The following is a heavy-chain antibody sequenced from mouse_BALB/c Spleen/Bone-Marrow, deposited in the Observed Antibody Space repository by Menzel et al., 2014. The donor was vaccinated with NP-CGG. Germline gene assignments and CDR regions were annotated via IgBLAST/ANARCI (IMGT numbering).Heavy chain of an antibody. CDR3: ARREDYDLDY. Sequence: QVQLQQSGAELVRPGTSVKVSCKASGYAFTNYLIEWVKQRPGQGPEWIGVINPGSGGTNYNEKFKGKATLTADKSSSTAYMQLSSLSSDDSAVYFCARREDYDLDYWGQGTTLTVSS. D-gene: IGHD2-4*01. CDR2: INPGSGGT. V-gene: IGHV1-54*01. CDR1: GYAFTNYL. J-gene: IGHJ2*01.